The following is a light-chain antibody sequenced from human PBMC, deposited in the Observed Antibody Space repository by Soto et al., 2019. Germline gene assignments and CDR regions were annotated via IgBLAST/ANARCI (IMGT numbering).Light chain of an antibody. CDR1: QRISSW. CDR2: DAS. Sequence: DIQMTQSPSTLSASVGDRVTITCRASQRISSWLAWYQQKPGKAPKLLIYDASSLESRVPSRFSGSGSGTEFPLTISSLQPDDFAAYFFQQYNSYWTFGQGTKVEIK. CDR3: QQYNSYWT. J-gene: IGKJ1*01. V-gene: IGKV1-5*01.